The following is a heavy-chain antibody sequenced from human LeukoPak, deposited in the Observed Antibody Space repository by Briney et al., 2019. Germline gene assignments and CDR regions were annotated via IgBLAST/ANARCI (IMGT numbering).Heavy chain of an antibody. CDR2: ISYDETYI. CDR1: GFTFSIYA. J-gene: IGHJ4*02. Sequence: PGGSLRLSCAASGFTFSIYAMHWVRQAPGKGLEWVALISYDETYIYYADSVKGRFTTSRDNSKNTLYLQMSSLRAEDTAVYYCARDARDGYGGNPFDYWGQGTLVTVSS. D-gene: IGHD4-23*01. V-gene: IGHV3-30-3*01. CDR3: ARDARDGYGGNPFDY.